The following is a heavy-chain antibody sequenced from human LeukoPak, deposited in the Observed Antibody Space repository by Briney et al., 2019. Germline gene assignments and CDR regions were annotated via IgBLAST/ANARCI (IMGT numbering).Heavy chain of an antibody. V-gene: IGHV3-30-3*01. J-gene: IGHJ4*02. CDR3: ARDGYDLDTPMVSTIFDS. Sequence: LSLTCTASGGSISSNNYYWGWIRQPPGKGLEWVAVMSYDGSNKYYADYVKGRFTISRDNSRKTLYLQMNSLRTEDTAVYYCARDGYDLDTPMVSTIFDSWGQGTLVTVSS. CDR2: MSYDGSNK. CDR1: GGSISSNN. D-gene: IGHD5-18*01.